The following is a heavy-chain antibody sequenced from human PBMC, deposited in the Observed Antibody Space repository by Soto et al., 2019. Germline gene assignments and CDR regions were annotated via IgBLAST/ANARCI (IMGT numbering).Heavy chain of an antibody. CDR1: GYTFTSYG. CDR3: ARVLWVDGDYVPPQY. CDR2: ISAYNGNT. Sequence: QVQLVQSGAEVKKPGASVKVSCKASGYTFTSYGISWVRQAPGQWLEWMGWISAYNGNTNYAQKLQGRVTMTTDTSTSTAYMALRSLRSDDAAVYYCARVLWVDGDYVPPQYWGQGTLVTVSS. V-gene: IGHV1-18*01. D-gene: IGHD4-17*01. J-gene: IGHJ4*02.